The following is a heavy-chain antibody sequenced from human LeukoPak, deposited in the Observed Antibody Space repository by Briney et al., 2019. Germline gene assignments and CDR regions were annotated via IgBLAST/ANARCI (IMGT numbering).Heavy chain of an antibody. CDR2: VRGDNGNT. CDR3: ARVDLLTGYYFFDY. D-gene: IGHD3-9*01. V-gene: IGHV1-18*01. J-gene: IGHJ4*02. CDR1: GYTFSNYG. Sequence: ASVKVSRKASGYTFSNYGISWVRQAPGQGLEWVGWVRGDNGNTNYAQKLQGRVTMTTDTSTSTACMELRSLGSDETAVYYCARVDLLTGYYFFDYWGQGTLVTVSS.